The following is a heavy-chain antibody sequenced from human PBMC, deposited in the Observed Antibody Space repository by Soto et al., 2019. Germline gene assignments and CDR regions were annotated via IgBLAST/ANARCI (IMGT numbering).Heavy chain of an antibody. CDR1: GGTFSSYA. Sequence: SVKVSCKASGGTFSSYAISWVRQAPGQGLEWMGGIIPIFGTANYAQKFQGRVTITADESTSTAYMELSSLRSEDTAVYYCARGYCSSTSCYTTLSDYYYYGMDVWGQGTTVTVSS. CDR3: ARGYCSSTSCYTTLSDYYYYGMDV. J-gene: IGHJ6*02. D-gene: IGHD2-2*02. CDR2: IIPIFGTA. V-gene: IGHV1-69*13.